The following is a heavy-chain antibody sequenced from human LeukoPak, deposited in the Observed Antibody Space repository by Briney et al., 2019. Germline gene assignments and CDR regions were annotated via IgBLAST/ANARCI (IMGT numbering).Heavy chain of an antibody. D-gene: IGHD3-3*01. V-gene: IGHV4-34*01. CDR3: ASLGEYYFDY. Sequence: PTETLSLTCAVYGGSFSGYYWSWIRQPPGKGLEWIGEINHSETTNYNPSLKSRVTISVDTSKNQFSLKLNSVTAADTAVYYYASLGEYYFDYWGQGTLVTVSS. CDR2: INHSETT. J-gene: IGHJ4*02. CDR1: GGSFSGYY.